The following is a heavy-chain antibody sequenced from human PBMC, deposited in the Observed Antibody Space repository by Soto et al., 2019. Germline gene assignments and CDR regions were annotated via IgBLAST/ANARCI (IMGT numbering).Heavy chain of an antibody. D-gene: IGHD3-3*01. CDR1: GGSISSGDYY. Sequence: SETLSLTCTVSGGSISSGDYYWSWIRQPPGKGLEWIGYIYYSGSTYYNPSLKSRVTISVDTSENQFSLKLSSVTAADTAVYYCARDLPYYDFWSGWMDVWGQGTTVTVSS. CDR2: IYYSGST. J-gene: IGHJ6*02. CDR3: ARDLPYYDFWSGWMDV. V-gene: IGHV4-30-4*01.